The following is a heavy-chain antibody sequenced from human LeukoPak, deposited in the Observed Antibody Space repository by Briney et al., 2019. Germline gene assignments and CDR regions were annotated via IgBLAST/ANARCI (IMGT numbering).Heavy chain of an antibody. CDR2: ISSSSSTI. CDR1: GFTFSSYS. Sequence: GGSLRLSCAASGFTFSSYSMNWVRQAPGKGLEWVSYISSSSSTIYYADSVQGRFTISRDNSKSTLCLQMNSLRAEDTAVYYCAKQLGYCSDGSCYFPYWGQGTLVTVSS. D-gene: IGHD2-15*01. J-gene: IGHJ4*02. V-gene: IGHV3-48*01. CDR3: AKQLGYCSDGSCYFPY.